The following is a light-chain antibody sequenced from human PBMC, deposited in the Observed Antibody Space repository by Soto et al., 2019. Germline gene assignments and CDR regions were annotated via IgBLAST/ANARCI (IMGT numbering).Light chain of an antibody. V-gene: IGLV2-14*01. CDR1: SGDVGAYNY. CDR3: SSYTTRNTLV. J-gene: IGLJ1*01. Sequence: QSALTQPASVSGSPGQSITISCTGTSGDVGAYNYVSWFEQHPGKAPKLIIYEVSHRPSGVSNRFSGSKSGNTASLTISGLQAEDEADYYCSSYTTRNTLVFGTGTKLTVL. CDR2: EVS.